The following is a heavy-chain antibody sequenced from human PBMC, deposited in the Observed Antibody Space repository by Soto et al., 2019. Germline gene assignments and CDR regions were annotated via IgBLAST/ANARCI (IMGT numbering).Heavy chain of an antibody. J-gene: IGHJ6*02. CDR1: GFTFSSYA. CDR3: ARGPCKNYDFWSGYYCDYYYGMDV. D-gene: IGHD3-3*01. Sequence: GGSMRLSCAASGFTFSSYAMHWVRQAPGKGLEWVAVISYDGSNKYYADSVKGRFTISRDNSKNTLYLQMNSLRAEDTAVYYCARGPCKNYDFWSGYYCDYYYGMDVWGQGTTVTVS. V-gene: IGHV3-30-3*01. CDR2: ISYDGSNK.